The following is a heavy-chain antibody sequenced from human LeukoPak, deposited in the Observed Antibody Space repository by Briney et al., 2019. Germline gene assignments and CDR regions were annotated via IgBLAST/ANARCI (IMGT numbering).Heavy chain of an antibody. D-gene: IGHD2-15*01. CDR1: GFTLSNYW. CDR2: ISDHGSIT. J-gene: IGHJ4*02. Sequence: GGSLRLSCAASGFTLSNYWMHWVRQAPGKGLVWVPRISDHGSITNFADSVKGRFSISRDTAKNTLYPEMNSLRVEDTAVYYCARDLSGYSDYWGQGALVTVSS. CDR3: ARDLSGYSDY. V-gene: IGHV3-74*01.